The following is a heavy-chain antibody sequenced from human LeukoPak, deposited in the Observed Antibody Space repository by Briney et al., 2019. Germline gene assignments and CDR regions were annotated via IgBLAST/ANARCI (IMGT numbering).Heavy chain of an antibody. D-gene: IGHD3-10*01. V-gene: IGHV3-48*03. J-gene: IGHJ4*02. CDR1: GFTFSSYE. Sequence: GGSLRLSCAASGFTFSSYEMNWVRQAPGKGLEWVSYISSSGSTIYYAASVKGRFTISRDNAKNSLYLQMNSLRAEDTAVYYCARGYYYGSGSYRNWGQGTLVTVSS. CDR3: ARGYYYGSGSYRN. CDR2: ISSSGSTI.